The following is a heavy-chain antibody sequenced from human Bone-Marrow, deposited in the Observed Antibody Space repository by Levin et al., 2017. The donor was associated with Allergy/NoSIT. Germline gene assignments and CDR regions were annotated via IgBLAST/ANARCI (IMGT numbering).Heavy chain of an antibody. Sequence: SQTLSLTCVISSSSIPGDHYWAWVRQPPGKGLEWIGSIYHTGTSYYNPSLKSRVTISVDTSNNRFSVKLTSVTAADTAVYYCAREAVVAAAPHYFDSWGQGILVSVSS. CDR2: IYHTGTS. J-gene: IGHJ4*02. CDR3: AREAVVAAAPHYFDS. D-gene: IGHD2-15*01. CDR1: SSSIPGDHY. V-gene: IGHV4-38-2*02.